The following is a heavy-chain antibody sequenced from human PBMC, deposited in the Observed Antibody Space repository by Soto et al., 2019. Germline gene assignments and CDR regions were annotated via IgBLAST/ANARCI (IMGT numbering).Heavy chain of an antibody. CDR3: AHTLYGSGSYYSGVDAFDI. CDR2: IYWDDDK. CDR1: GFSLSTSGVG. D-gene: IGHD3-10*01. V-gene: IGHV2-5*02. Sequence: QITLKESGPTLVKPTQTLTLTCTFSGFSLSTSGVGVGWIRQPPGKALEWLALIYWDDDKRYSPSLKSRRTSTKDTSKNQVVLTMTNMDPVDTATYYCAHTLYGSGSYYSGVDAFDIWGQGTMVTVSS. J-gene: IGHJ3*02.